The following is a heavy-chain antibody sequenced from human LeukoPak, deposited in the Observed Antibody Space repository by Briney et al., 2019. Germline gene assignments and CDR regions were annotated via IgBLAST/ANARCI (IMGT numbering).Heavy chain of an antibody. J-gene: IGHJ5*02. CDR3: VRGVGVSRFNYFDP. CDR2: IWYDASNR. V-gene: IGHV3-33*01. D-gene: IGHD6-13*01. CDR1: GFTLSSFG. Sequence: PGGSLTLSCAASGFTLSSFGMHWVRQAPGKGLEWVAVIWYDASNRYYADSVKGRFTISRDNSKNTLFLQMNSLRDDDTAVYYCVRGVGVSRFNYFDPWGQGTLVIVSS.